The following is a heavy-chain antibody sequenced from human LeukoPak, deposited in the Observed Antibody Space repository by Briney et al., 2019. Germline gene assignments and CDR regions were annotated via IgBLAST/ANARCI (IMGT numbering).Heavy chain of an antibody. CDR1: GFTFSDYW. V-gene: IGHV3-7*01. J-gene: IGHJ4*02. CDR2: IKEDGSEK. CDR3: ARELKALWRDYFDY. D-gene: IGHD2-21*01. Sequence: GGSLRPPCAVSGFTFSDYWMSWVRQAPGKGLEWVANIKEDGSEKYYVDSVKGRFTISRDNAKNSLYLQMNSLRAEDTALYYCARELKALWRDYFDYWGQGTLVTVSS.